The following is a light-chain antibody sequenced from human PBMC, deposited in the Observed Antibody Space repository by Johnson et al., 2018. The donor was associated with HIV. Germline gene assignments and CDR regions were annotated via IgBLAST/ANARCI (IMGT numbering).Light chain of an antibody. V-gene: IGLV1-51*02. J-gene: IGLJ1*01. Sequence: QAVLTQPPSVSAAPGQKVTISCSGSSSNIGNNYVSWYQQLPGTAPKLLIYENNKRPSGIPDRFSGSKSGTSATLCITGLQTGDEADYYCGTWDISLGVFGTGTKVTVL. CDR1: SSNIGNNY. CDR3: GTWDISLGV. CDR2: ENN.